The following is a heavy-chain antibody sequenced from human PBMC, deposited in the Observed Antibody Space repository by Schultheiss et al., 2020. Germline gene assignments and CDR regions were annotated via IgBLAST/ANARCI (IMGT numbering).Heavy chain of an antibody. Sequence: SETLSLTCTVSGGSISSYYWSWIRQPPGKGLEWIGYIYYSGSTNYNPSLKSRVTMSIDTSKSQFTLRLSSVTAADTAVYYCARDSGAYCGGDCYSSFDYWGQGTLVTVSS. D-gene: IGHD2-21*02. V-gene: IGHV4-59*01. CDR2: IYYSGST. CDR1: GGSISSYY. J-gene: IGHJ4*02. CDR3: ARDSGAYCGGDCYSSFDY.